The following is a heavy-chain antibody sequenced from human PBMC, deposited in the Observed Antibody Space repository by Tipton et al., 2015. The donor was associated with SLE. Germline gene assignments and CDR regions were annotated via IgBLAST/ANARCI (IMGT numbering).Heavy chain of an antibody. CDR2: IYQSGNS. CDR3: ARGVAHFYDSGSFDI. CDR1: GFSIRSGYY. D-gene: IGHD2/OR15-2a*01. Sequence: GLVKPSETLSLSCDVSGFSIRSGYYWGWIRQSPGKGLEWIGSIYQSGNSYYNPSLKSRITMSIDTFKNQFILRLNSVTAADTATYYCARGVAHFYDSGSFDIWGQGTLVTVSS. V-gene: IGHV4-38-2*01. J-gene: IGHJ3*02.